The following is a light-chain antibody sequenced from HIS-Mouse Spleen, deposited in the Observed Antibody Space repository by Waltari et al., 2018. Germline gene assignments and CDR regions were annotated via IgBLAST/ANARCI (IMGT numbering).Light chain of an antibody. CDR3: QVWDSSSDHRV. V-gene: IGLV3-21*02. CDR2: GDS. J-gene: IGLJ3*02. Sequence: SYVLTQPPSVSVAPGQTARITCGGNNIGSKSVHWYQQKPGQAPVLVVYGDSDRPSGSPERFSGSNSGNTATLTISRVEAGDEADYYCQVWDSSSDHRVFGGGTKLTVL. CDR1: NIGSKS.